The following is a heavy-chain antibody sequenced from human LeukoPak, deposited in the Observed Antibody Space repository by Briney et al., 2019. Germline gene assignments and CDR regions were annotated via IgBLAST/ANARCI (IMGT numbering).Heavy chain of an antibody. J-gene: IGHJ4*02. Sequence: SETLSLTCTASGGSISSYYWSCIRQPAGKGLEWIGRIYTSGSTNYNPSLKRRVTMSVDTSKNQFSLKLSSVTAADTAVYYCARDRRGGAAISNWGQGTLVTVSS. V-gene: IGHV4-4*07. CDR2: IYTSGST. CDR3: ARDRRGGAAISN. CDR1: GGSISSYY. D-gene: IGHD2-2*01.